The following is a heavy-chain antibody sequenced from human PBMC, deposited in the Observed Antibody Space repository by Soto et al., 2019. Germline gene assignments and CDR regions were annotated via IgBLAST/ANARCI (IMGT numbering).Heavy chain of an antibody. CDR1: GYTFTSYD. Sequence: GASVKVSCKASGYTFTSYDMHWVRQAPGQRLEWMGRINVINGNAYYSQRFQGRATFTRDTSASTGYMELSSLISGDTAVYYCVVSRGWWAFKYWGQGTVVIVSS. D-gene: IGHD6-19*01. J-gene: IGHJ4*02. V-gene: IGHV1-3*01. CDR2: INVINGNA. CDR3: VVSRGWWAFKY.